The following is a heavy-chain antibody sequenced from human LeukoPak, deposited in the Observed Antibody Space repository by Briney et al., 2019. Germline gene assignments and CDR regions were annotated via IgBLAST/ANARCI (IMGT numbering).Heavy chain of an antibody. V-gene: IGHV1-46*01. CDR3: ARGEEWEHPYYYGTDV. CDR2: INPSGGST. Sequence: GASVKVSCKASGYTFTSYYMHWVRQAPGQGLEWTGIINPSGGSTSYAQKFQGRVTMTRDTSTSTVYMELSSLRSEDTAVYYCARGEEWEHPYYYGTDVWGQGTTVTVSS. D-gene: IGHD1-26*01. J-gene: IGHJ6*02. CDR1: GYTFTSYY.